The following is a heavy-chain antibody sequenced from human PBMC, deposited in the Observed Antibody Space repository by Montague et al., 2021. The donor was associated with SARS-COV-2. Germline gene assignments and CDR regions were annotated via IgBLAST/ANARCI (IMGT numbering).Heavy chain of an antibody. CDR3: VSQEGSVY. J-gene: IGHJ4*02. V-gene: IGHV3-21*01. CDR2: ISSSSSYI. Sequence: SLRLSCAASGFTFSSYSMNWVRQAPGKGLEWVSSISSSSSYIYYADSVKGRFTISRDNAKNSLYLQMNSLSAEDTAVYYCVSQEGSVYWGQGTLVTVSS. D-gene: IGHD3-3*02. CDR1: GFTFSSYS.